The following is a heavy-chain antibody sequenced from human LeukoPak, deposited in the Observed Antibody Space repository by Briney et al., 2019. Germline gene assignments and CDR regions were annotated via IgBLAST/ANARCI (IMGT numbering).Heavy chain of an antibody. D-gene: IGHD3-9*01. Sequence: GASVKVSCKASGYPFTDYYIHWLRQAPGQGLEWMGWINPIGGGTNYAQKFHGRVTLTSDTSTTTAYMELTRLTSDGTAVYYCARVRDILSGHDSWGLGTLVIVSS. J-gene: IGHJ4*02. CDR1: GYPFTDYY. V-gene: IGHV1-2*02. CDR2: INPIGGGT. CDR3: ARVRDILSGHDS.